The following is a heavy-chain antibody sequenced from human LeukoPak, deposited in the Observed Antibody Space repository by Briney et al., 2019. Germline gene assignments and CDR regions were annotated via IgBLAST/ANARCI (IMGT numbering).Heavy chain of an antibody. CDR2: MNPNSGNT. D-gene: IGHD3-22*01. V-gene: IGHV1-8*01. CDR3: AGGPYYYDSSGSPRWFDP. Sequence: ASVKVSCKASGYTFTSYDINWVRQATGQGLEWMGWMNPNSGNTGYAQKFQGRVTMTRNTSISTAYMELSSLRSEDTAVYYCAGGPYYYDSSGSPRWFDPWGQGTLVTVSS. J-gene: IGHJ5*02. CDR1: GYTFTSYD.